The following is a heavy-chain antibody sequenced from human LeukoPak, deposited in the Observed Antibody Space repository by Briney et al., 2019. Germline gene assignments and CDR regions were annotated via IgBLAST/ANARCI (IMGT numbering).Heavy chain of an antibody. V-gene: IGHV3-23*01. J-gene: IGHJ4*02. D-gene: IGHD3-10*01. CDR1: GFTFSSYA. CDR3: AIGQGYGSGSYLSPLGY. Sequence: GGSLRLSCAASGFTFSSYAMSWVRQAPGKGLEWVSAIIRGGDSSYIEDSVKGRFPISRDNSKNTQSRQMNSLRARATATALCAIGQGYGSGSYLSPLGYWGQGTLVTVSS. CDR2: IIRGGDSS.